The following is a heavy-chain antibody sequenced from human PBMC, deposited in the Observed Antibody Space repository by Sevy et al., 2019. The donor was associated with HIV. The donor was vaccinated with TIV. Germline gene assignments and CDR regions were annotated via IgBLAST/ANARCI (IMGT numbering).Heavy chain of an antibody. CDR1: GFTFSNDA. J-gene: IGHJ4*02. CDR3: ATKYDSSGYFDY. Sequence: GGSLRLSCAASGFTFSNDAMNWVHQAPGKGLEWVSGISGSGGSGDKTNYADSVKGRFTISRDDSKNSLYLQLNSLRAEDTAIYYCATKYDSSGYFDYWGQGTLVTVSS. D-gene: IGHD3-22*01. V-gene: IGHV3-23*01. CDR2: ISGSGGSGDKT.